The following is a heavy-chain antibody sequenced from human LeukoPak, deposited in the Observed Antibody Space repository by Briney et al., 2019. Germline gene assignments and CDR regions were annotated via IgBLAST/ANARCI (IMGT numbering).Heavy chain of an antibody. D-gene: IGHD2-2*01. CDR2: IIPIFGTA. V-gene: IGHV1-69*13. Sequence: ASVKVSCKASGGTFSSYAISWVRQAPGQGLEWMGGIIPIFGTANYAQKFQGRVTITADESTSTAYMELSRLRSDDTAVYYCARVCSTQPIDLGYWGQGTLVTVSS. CDR1: GGTFSSYA. CDR3: ARVCSTQPIDLGY. J-gene: IGHJ4*02.